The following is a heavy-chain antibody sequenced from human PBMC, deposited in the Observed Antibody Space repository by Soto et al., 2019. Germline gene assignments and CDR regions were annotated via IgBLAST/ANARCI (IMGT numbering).Heavy chain of an antibody. CDR1: GYSFTIYW. D-gene: IGHD2-15*01. Sequence: GESLKISCKGSGYSFTIYWICWVRQMPGKGLEWMGIIYPGDSDTRYSPSFQGQVTISADKSSSTAYLQWSSLKASDTAMYYCARIHCSGGSCYSGGNFDYWGQGTLVTVCS. V-gene: IGHV5-51*01. J-gene: IGHJ4*02. CDR2: IYPGDSDT. CDR3: ARIHCSGGSCYSGGNFDY.